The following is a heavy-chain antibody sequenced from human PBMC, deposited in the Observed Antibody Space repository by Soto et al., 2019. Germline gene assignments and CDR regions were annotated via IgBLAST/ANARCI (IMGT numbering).Heavy chain of an antibody. CDR3: ARDLWVSGYYIRGAFDI. Sequence: ASLKVSCKSSGYTVTSYGISWARQANGQGLEWMGWISAYNGNTNYAQKLQGRVTMTTDTSTSTAYMELRSLRSDDTAVYYCARDLWVSGYYIRGAFDIWGQGTMVTVSS. D-gene: IGHD3-3*01. J-gene: IGHJ3*02. V-gene: IGHV1-18*01. CDR1: GYTVTSYG. CDR2: ISAYNGNT.